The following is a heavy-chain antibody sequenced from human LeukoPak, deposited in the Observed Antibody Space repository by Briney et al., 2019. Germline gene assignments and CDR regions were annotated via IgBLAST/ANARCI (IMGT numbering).Heavy chain of an antibody. V-gene: IGHV3-30-3*01. D-gene: IGHD2-21*02. CDR2: ISYDGSNK. CDR3: ARVVVTAIRGSHFDY. CDR1: GFTFSSYA. J-gene: IGHJ4*02. Sequence: GGSLRLSCAASGFTFSSYAMHWVRQAPGKGLEWVAVISYDGSNKYYADSVKGRFTISRDNSKNTLYLQMNSLRAEDTAVYYCARVVVTAIRGSHFDYWGQGTLVTVSS.